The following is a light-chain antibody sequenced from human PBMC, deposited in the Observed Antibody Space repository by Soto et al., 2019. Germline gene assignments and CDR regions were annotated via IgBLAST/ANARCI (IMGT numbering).Light chain of an antibody. J-gene: IGKJ2*01. CDR3: MQALQAPLT. CDR2: LGS. Sequence: DIVMTQSPLSLPVTPGEPASISCRSSQSLLHSNGYNYLDWYLQKPGQSPQLLIYLGSHRASGVTDRFSGSGSGTDFTLKISRVEAEDVGVYYYCMQALQAPLTFGQGTKLEIK. V-gene: IGKV2-28*01. CDR1: QSLLHSNGYNY.